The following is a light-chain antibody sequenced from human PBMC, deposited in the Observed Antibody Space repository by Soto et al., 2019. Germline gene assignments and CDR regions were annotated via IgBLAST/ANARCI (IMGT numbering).Light chain of an antibody. CDR3: QQYDSYSPFT. V-gene: IGKV1-5*03. J-gene: IGKJ3*01. Sequence: DIRMTQFPSTLSASVGDRVTITCRASESIRSWLDWYQQKPGKAPKLLIYKASSLQIGVPSRFSGSGSGTEFTLPIGSLQPDDFANSYCQQYDSYSPFTFGPGT. CDR2: KAS. CDR1: ESIRSW.